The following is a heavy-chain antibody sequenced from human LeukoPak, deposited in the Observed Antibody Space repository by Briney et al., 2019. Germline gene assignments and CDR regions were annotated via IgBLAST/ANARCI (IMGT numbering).Heavy chain of an antibody. CDR1: GGTFSSYT. V-gene: IGHV1-69*02. Sequence: SVKVSCKASGGTFSSYTISWVRQAPGQGLEWMGRIIPILGIANYAQKFQGRVTITAAKSTSTAYMELSSLRSEDTAVYYCARLDYDFWSGYPTDAFDIWGQGTMVTVSS. J-gene: IGHJ3*02. CDR2: IIPILGIA. D-gene: IGHD3-3*01. CDR3: ARLDYDFWSGYPTDAFDI.